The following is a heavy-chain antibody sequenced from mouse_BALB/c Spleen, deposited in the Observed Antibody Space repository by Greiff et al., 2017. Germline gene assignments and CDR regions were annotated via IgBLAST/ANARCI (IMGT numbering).Heavy chain of an antibody. Sequence: EVHLVESGGGLVQPGGSRKLSCAASGFTFSDYGMAWVRQAPGKGPEWVAFISNLAYSIYYADTVTGRFTISRENAKNTLYLEMSSLRSEDTAMYYCARGKPYFDYWGQGTTLTVSS. CDR3: ARGKPYFDY. V-gene: IGHV5-15*02. J-gene: IGHJ2*01. CDR2: ISNLAYSI. CDR1: GFTFSDYG.